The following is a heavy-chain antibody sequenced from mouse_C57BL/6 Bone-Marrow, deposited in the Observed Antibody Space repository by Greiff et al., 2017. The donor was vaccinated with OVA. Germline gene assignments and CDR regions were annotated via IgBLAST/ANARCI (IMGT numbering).Heavy chain of an antibody. V-gene: IGHV1-69*01. Sequence: QVQLQQPGAELVMPGASVKLSCKASGYTFTSYWMHWVKQRPGQGLEWIGEIDPSDSYTNYNQKFKGKSTLTVDKSSSTAFMQLSSLTSADSAVYYCARRGSSPFDDWGQGTTLTVSS. J-gene: IGHJ2*01. CDR2: IDPSDSYT. CDR3: ARRGSSPFDD. D-gene: IGHD1-1*01. CDR1: GYTFTSYW.